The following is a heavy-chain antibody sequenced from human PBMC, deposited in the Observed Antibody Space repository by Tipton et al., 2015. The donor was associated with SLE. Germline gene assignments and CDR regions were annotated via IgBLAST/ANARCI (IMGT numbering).Heavy chain of an antibody. Sequence: SLRLSCAASGFTFSSYGMHWVRQAPGKGLEWVAFIRYDGSNKYYADSVKGRFTISRDNSKNTLYLQMNSLRAEDTAVYYCAKDRGPVAGASDYWGQGTLVTVSS. CDR1: GFTFSSYG. J-gene: IGHJ4*02. CDR3: AKDRGPVAGASDY. D-gene: IGHD6-19*01. V-gene: IGHV3-30*02. CDR2: IRYDGSNK.